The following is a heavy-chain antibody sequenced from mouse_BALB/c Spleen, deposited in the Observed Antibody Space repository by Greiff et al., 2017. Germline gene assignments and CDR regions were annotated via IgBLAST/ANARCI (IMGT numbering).Heavy chain of an antibody. D-gene: IGHD2-2*01. Sequence: EVKLQESGTVLARPGASVKMSCKASGYTFTSYWMHWVKQRPGQGLEWIGAIYPGNSDTSYNQKFKGKAKLTAVTSTSTAYMELSSLTNEDSAVYYCTRKKERYGYDAYWYFDVWGAGTTVTVSS. CDR1: GYTFTSYW. CDR3: TRKKERYGYDAYWYFDV. V-gene: IGHV1-5*01. CDR2: IYPGNSDT. J-gene: IGHJ1*01.